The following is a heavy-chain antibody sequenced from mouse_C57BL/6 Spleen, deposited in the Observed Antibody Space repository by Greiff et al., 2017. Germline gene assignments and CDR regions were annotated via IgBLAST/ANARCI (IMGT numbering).Heavy chain of an antibody. CDR3: ARRGYYGSSYWYFDV. D-gene: IGHD1-1*01. V-gene: IGHV1-18*01. Sequence: EVQLQQSGPELVKPGASVKIPCKASGYTFTDYNMDWVKQSHGKSLEWIGDINPNNGGTIYNQKFKGKATLTVDKSSSTAYMELSSLTSEDTAVYYFARRGYYGSSYWYFDVGGTGTTVTVSS. CDR2: INPNNGGT. J-gene: IGHJ1*03. CDR1: GYTFTDYN.